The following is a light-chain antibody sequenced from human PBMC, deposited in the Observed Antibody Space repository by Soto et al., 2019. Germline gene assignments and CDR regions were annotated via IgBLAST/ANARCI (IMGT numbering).Light chain of an antibody. CDR1: SSNIGRNT. CDR3: AAWDDSLNGNV. Sequence: SALTQPLSASGTPGQRVTISCSGSSSNIGRNTVSWYQQLPGTAPKLLIYSNNQRPSGVPDRFSGSKSGTSASLAISGLQSEDEADYYCAAWDDSLNGNVFGTGTKVTVL. V-gene: IGLV1-44*01. J-gene: IGLJ1*01. CDR2: SNN.